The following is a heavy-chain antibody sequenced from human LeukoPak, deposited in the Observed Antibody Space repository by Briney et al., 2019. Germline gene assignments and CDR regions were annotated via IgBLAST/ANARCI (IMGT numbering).Heavy chain of an antibody. CDR2: INPRGGST. J-gene: IGHJ3*02. V-gene: IGHV1-46*01. D-gene: IGHD5/OR15-5a*01. Sequence: ASVKVSCKASGYTFTSYFMHWVRQAPGQGLEWMGIINPRGGSTNYAQKFQGRVTMTRDTSTSTVYMELSSLRSEDTAVYYCARGDHVRIYAESAFDIWGQGTMVTVSS. CDR1: GYTFTSYF. CDR3: ARGDHVRIYAESAFDI.